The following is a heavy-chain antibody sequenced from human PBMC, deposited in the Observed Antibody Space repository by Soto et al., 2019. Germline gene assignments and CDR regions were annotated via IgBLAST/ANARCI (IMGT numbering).Heavy chain of an antibody. CDR1: GYTFTSYA. J-gene: IGHJ2*01. V-gene: IGHV1-3*01. CDR3: ARGGSLYWYFDL. D-gene: IGHD1-26*01. CDR2: INAGNGNT. Sequence: QVKLVQSGAEVKKPGASVKVSCKASGYTFTSYAMHWVRQAPGQRLEWMGWINAGNGNTKYSQKFKGRVTITRDTSASTAYMELSSLRSEDTAVYYCARGGSLYWYFDLWGRGTLVTVSS.